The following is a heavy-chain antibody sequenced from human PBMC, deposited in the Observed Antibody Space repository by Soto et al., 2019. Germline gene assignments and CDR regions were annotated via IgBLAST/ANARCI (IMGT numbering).Heavy chain of an antibody. CDR1: GFTLSDFA. V-gene: IGHV3-30-3*01. CDR3: ARAAPGMDV. CDR2: ISNDGGNE. J-gene: IGHJ6*02. Sequence: QVQLVESGGGVVQPGRSLRLSCAASGFTLSDFAMHWVRQAPGKGLEWVALISNDGGNEHYGDSVKGRFTISRDNSKHMLYLQVTRLRVEDTAVYYCARAAPGMDVWGQGTTVTVSS.